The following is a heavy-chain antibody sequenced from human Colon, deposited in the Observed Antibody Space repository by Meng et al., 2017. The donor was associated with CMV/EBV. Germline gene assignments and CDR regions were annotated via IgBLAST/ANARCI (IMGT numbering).Heavy chain of an antibody. J-gene: IGHJ4*02. CDR1: GFSFSDSY. Sequence: GESLKISCAASGFSFSDSYMSWIRRAPGKGLEWVASISGHGATLNYADSVRGRFTISRDNAKNALYLQMNSLRAGDTALYYCARDSWTSGWYTAYWGQGTLVTVSS. CDR3: ARDSWTSGWYTAY. V-gene: IGHV3-11*01. CDR2: ISGHGATL. D-gene: IGHD6-19*01.